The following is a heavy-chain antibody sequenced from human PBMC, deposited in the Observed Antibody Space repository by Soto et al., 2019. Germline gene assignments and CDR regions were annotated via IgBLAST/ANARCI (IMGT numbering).Heavy chain of an antibody. Sequence: ASVKVSCKSSGFTFTSYAIHWLRQAPGQRPQWMGWINGGSGNTKYSQDFQGRVTFTRDTFATTAYLELSSLRSEDTAVYYCARVPPWGNSAGDYYIQHYDSWGQGTPVTVS. CDR3: ARVPPWGNSAGDYYIQHYDS. CDR1: GFTFTSYA. J-gene: IGHJ4*02. D-gene: IGHD3-10*01. CDR2: INGGSGNT. V-gene: IGHV1-3*01.